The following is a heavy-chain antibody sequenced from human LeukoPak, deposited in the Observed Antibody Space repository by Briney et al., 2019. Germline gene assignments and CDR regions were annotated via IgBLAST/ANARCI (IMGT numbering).Heavy chain of an antibody. J-gene: IGHJ4*02. CDR2: ILYDGSNE. CDR3: ARNPILSSTPLDD. Sequence: PGGSLRLSCAASGFTFSNYAMHWVRQAPGKGLAWLAAILYDGSNEYYADSMKGRFTISRDNSKRTLYLQMDSLRAEDTAVYYCARNPILSSTPLDDWGQGTLVTVSS. CDR1: GFTFSNYA. D-gene: IGHD5/OR15-5a*01. V-gene: IGHV3-30-3*01.